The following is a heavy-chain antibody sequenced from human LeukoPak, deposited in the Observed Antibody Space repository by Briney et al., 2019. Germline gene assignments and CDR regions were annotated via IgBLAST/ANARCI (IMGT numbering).Heavy chain of an antibody. CDR1: GFTFSSYG. D-gene: IGHD6-13*01. V-gene: IGHV3-33*01. CDR2: IWYDGSNK. J-gene: IGHJ4*02. CDR3: ARDLKYSSSWYVRGFDY. Sequence: PGGSLRLSCAASGFTFSSYGMHWVRQAPGKGLEWVAVIWYDGSNKYYADSVKGRFTISRDNSKNTLYLQVNSLRAEDTAVYYCARDLKYSSSWYVRGFDYWGQGTLVTVSS.